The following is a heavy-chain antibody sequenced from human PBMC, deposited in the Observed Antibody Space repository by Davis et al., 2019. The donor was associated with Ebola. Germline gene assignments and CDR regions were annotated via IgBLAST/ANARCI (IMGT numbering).Heavy chain of an antibody. Sequence: SETLSLTCSVSAASTSSGGYYWSRIRTRPGKALEWTGYIFYSRITYYNPSLKSPVTISVDTSKNQFSLSLRSVTAADTAVYYCARRAGIHSYYGMDVWGKGTTVTVSS. CDR1: AASTSSGGYY. CDR3: ARRAGIHSYYGMDV. D-gene: IGHD3-10*01. J-gene: IGHJ6*04. V-gene: IGHV4-31*01. CDR2: IFYSRIT.